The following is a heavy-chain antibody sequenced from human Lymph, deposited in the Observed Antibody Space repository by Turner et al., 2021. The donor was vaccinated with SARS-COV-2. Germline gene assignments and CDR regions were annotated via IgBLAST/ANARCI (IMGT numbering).Heavy chain of an antibody. D-gene: IGHD1-1*01. CDR2: IYSGGST. V-gene: IGHV3-53*02. CDR3: ARDLQLYGMDV. CDR1: GFIVSSNY. Sequence: EVQLVETGGVLIQPGGSLRLSCAASGFIVSSNYMNWVRQAAGKGLEWVSLIYSGGSTYYADSVKGRFTISRDNSKNTLYLQMNSLRAEDAAVYYCARDLQLYGMDVWGQGTTVTVSS. J-gene: IGHJ6*02.